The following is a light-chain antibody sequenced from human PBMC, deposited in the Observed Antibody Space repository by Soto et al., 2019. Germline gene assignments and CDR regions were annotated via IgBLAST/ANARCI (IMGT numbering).Light chain of an antibody. V-gene: IGKV3-15*01. J-gene: IGKJ3*01. Sequence: EIVLTQSPGTLSLSPGDRATLSCRASQSLSSRYLAWYRQKPGQAPRLLIYGASTRATGIPARFSGSGSGTEFTLTISSLQSEDFAVYYCQQYNNRPPFTFGPGTKVDIK. CDR1: QSLSSRY. CDR2: GAS. CDR3: QQYNNRPPFT.